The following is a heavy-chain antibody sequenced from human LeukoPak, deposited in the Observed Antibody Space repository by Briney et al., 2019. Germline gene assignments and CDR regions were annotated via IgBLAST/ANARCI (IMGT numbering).Heavy chain of an antibody. Sequence: GGSLRLSCAASGFTFSGSAMHWVRQASGKGLEWVGRIRSKADSYATAYAASVKGRFTISRDDSKNTAYLQMNSLKTEDTAVYYCTKGYCSGSSCYPQFDPWGQGTLVTVS. J-gene: IGHJ5*02. V-gene: IGHV3-73*01. D-gene: IGHD2-2*01. CDR3: TKGYCSGSSCYPQFDP. CDR1: GFTFSGSA. CDR2: IRSKADSYAT.